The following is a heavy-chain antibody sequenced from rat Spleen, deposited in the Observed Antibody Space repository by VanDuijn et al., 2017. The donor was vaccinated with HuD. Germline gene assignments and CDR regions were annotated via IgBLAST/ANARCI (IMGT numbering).Heavy chain of an antibody. CDR3: ATGRYTTDY. CDR1: GFTFSSYW. V-gene: IGHV5-58*01. CDR2: INTDGDST. J-gene: IGHJ2*01. D-gene: IGHD1-6*01. Sequence: EVQLVETGGGLVQPGRSLKLSCVASGFTFSSYWMYWIRQAPGKGLEWVSSINTDGDSTYYPDSVKGRFTISRDNAKSTLYLQMDSLRSEDTATYYCATGRYTTDYWGQGVMVTVSS.